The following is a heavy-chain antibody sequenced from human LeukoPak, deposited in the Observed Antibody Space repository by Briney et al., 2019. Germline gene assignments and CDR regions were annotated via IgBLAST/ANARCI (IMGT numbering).Heavy chain of an antibody. CDR2: ISAKSGGT. Sequence: ASLKVSCKASGYTFTDYIMYWVRPAPGQGLERMGWISAKSGGTNYAQKFQGRVTKTRDTSISTAYMELSRLISDDTAVYYCVRRGDGYNYDSWGQGTLVTVSS. D-gene: IGHD5-12*01. CDR1: GYTFTDYI. J-gene: IGHJ5*01. V-gene: IGHV1-2*02. CDR3: VRRGDGYNYDS.